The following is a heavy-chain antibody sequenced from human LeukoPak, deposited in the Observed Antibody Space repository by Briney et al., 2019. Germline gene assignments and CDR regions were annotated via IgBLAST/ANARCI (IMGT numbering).Heavy chain of an antibody. J-gene: IGHJ4*02. Sequence: SETLSLTCTVSGGSISSYYWSWIRQPPGKGLEWIGYIYYSGSTNYNPSLKSRVTISVDTSKNQFSLKLSSVTAADTAVYYCARSYSGSYYGYYFDYWSQGTLVTVSS. CDR3: ARSYSGSYYGYYFDY. CDR2: IYYSGST. V-gene: IGHV4-59*01. CDR1: GGSISSYY. D-gene: IGHD1-26*01.